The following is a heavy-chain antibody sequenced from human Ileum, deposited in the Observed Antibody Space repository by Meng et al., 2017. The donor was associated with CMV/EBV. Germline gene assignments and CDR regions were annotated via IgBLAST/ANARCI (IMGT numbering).Heavy chain of an antibody. CDR3: ARHETYYDYGDYVPQYYFDY. D-gene: IGHD4-17*01. Sequence: GSLRLSCVVSGGSISTTDYYWGWIRQSPGEGLEWIASIFFSGTTNYNPSLKSRVTISVDRSKNQFSLRLSSVTAADTAIYYCARHETYYDYGDYVPQYYFDYWGQGTRVTVSS. V-gene: IGHV4-39*01. CDR2: IFFSGTT. J-gene: IGHJ4*02. CDR1: GGSISTTDYY.